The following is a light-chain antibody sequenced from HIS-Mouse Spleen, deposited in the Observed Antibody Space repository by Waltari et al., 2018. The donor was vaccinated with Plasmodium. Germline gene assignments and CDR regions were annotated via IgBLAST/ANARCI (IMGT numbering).Light chain of an antibody. J-gene: IGLJ3*02. V-gene: IGLV5-37*01. Sequence: QPVLTQPPSSSASPGESARLTCTLPSDINVGTYNIYWYQHTPGLPPRYLLSSYSDSDKGQGSGVPSRFSGSKDASANTGILLISGLQSEDEADYYCMIWPSNASGVFGGGTKLTVL. CDR3: MIWPSNASGV. CDR2: SYSDSDK. CDR1: SDINVGTYN.